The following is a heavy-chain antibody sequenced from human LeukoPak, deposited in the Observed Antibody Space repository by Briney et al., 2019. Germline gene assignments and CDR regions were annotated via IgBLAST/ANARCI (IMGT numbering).Heavy chain of an antibody. D-gene: IGHD3-10*01. CDR1: GGTFSSYA. V-gene: IGHV1-18*01. CDR3: AGWFGESLYPYYYYYMDV. CDR2: ISAYNGYT. J-gene: IGHJ6*03. Sequence: ASVKVSCKASGGTFSSYAISWVRQAPGQGLEWMGWISAYNGYTHFAQKFQGRVTMTTDTSTSTAYMELRSLRSDDTAVYYCAGWFGESLYPYYYYYMDVWGKGTTVTVSS.